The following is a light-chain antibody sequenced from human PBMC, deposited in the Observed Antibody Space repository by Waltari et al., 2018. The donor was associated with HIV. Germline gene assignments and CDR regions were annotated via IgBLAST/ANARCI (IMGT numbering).Light chain of an antibody. CDR1: SGHSSYA. CDR2: LNNDGSD. V-gene: IGLV4-69*01. Sequence: QLVLTQSPSASASLGASVKLTCTLSSGHSSYAIAWHQQQPEKGPRYLMKLNNDGSDRKGAGIPDGFSGSSSGAQRNLTVSSRQAEDEADYYCQTWGTGTVVFGGGTKLTVL. J-gene: IGLJ2*01. CDR3: QTWGTGTVV.